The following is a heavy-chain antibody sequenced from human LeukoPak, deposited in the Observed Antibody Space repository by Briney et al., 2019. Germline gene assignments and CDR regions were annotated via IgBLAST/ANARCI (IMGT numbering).Heavy chain of an antibody. Sequence: PAVSLRLSCAASGFSFSNTYMSWVRQAPGKGLEWVSIIYSGGNTYYADSVKGRFTISRDNTKTTLYLQMNRLRPEDTAVYYCARGTVTAPDYWGQGTLVTVSS. CDR2: IYSGGNT. J-gene: IGHJ4*02. CDR3: ARGTVTAPDY. D-gene: IGHD2-21*02. CDR1: GFSFSNTY. V-gene: IGHV3-53*01.